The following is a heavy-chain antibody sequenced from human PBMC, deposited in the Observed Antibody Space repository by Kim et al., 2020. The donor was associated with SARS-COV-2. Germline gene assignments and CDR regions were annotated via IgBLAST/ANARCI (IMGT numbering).Heavy chain of an antibody. CDR2: P. D-gene: IGHD6-19*01. CDR3: ARGAVAGTYLDY. Sequence: PTYAESFTGGFVFTWDSSVSTAYLQVSSVKAEDTAVYYCARGAVAGTYLDYWGQGTLVTVSS. J-gene: IGHJ4*02. V-gene: IGHV7-4-1*02.